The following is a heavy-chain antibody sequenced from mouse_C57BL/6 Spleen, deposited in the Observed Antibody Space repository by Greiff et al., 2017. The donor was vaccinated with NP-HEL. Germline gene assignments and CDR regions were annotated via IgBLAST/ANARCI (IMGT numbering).Heavy chain of an antibody. Sequence: VQLQESGAELVRPGASVTLSCKASGYTFTDYEMHWVKQTPVHGLEWIGAIDPETGGTAYNQKFKGKAIRTADKSSSTAYMELRSLTSEDSAVYYCTRYYGSAYWGQGTLVTVSA. J-gene: IGHJ3*01. CDR1: GYTFTDYE. CDR3: TRYYGSAY. CDR2: IDPETGGT. D-gene: IGHD1-1*02. V-gene: IGHV1-15*01.